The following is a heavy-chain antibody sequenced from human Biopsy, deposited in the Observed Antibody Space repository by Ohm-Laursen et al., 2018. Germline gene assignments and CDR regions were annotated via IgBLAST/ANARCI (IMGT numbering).Heavy chain of an antibody. CDR3: ARDGKRWDYTTYFSWHFDL. V-gene: IGHV3-30*03. CDR1: GFTFGSYG. J-gene: IGHJ2*01. Sequence: SLRLSCAASGFTFGSYGMHWVRQAPGKGLEWLAVITFDGSGEYYADSLQGRFTISRDNHKNTVDLQMYTLRPEDTAVYFCARDGKRWDYTTYFSWHFDLWGRGTLVTVSS. CDR2: ITFDGSGE. D-gene: IGHD4-11*01.